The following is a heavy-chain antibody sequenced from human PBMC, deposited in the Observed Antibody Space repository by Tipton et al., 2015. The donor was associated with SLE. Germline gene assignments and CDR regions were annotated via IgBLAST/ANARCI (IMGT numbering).Heavy chain of an antibody. J-gene: IGHJ4*02. CDR3: ARFRREHQLVRLAWL. CDR1: GFTVSRNY. Sequence: LRLSCAASGFTVSRNYMTWVRQAPGKGLEWIGNIYYDGNTYYNPSLKSRVTISADTSKNVFSLRLSSVTAADTAMYYCARFRREHQLVRLAWLWGQGTLVTVSS. D-gene: IGHD1-1*01. CDR2: IYYDGNT. V-gene: IGHV4-39*07.